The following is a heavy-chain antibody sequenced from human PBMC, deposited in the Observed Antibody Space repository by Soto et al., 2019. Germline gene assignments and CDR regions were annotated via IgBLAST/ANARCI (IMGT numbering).Heavy chain of an antibody. V-gene: IGHV1-69*06. CDR1: GGTFNSYT. CDR2: FIPILGTS. Sequence: QVQLVQSGAAVKKPGSSVKVSCQAFGGTFNSYTINWVRQAPGQGLEWMGVFIPILGTSNYAQKFQGRVTFTADKSSSTAFMELGSLRSEDTAVYYCARGNYYGNSDYLDYWGQGTQVTVSP. D-gene: IGHD3-22*01. CDR3: ARGNYYGNSDYLDY. J-gene: IGHJ4*02.